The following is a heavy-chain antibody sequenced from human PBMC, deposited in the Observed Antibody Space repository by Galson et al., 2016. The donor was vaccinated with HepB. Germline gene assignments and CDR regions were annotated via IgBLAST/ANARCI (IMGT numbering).Heavy chain of an antibody. CDR2: TKYDGSDK. Sequence: SLRLSCAASGFTFSAYDMHWVRQAPGKGLEWVAVTKYDGSDKYYADSVKGRFTISRDNSKNTLYLQMNSLRAEDTAVYYCAIDPGFSGYYINWFDPWGQGTLVTVSS. CDR1: GFTFSAYD. V-gene: IGHV3-33*01. CDR3: AIDPGFSGYYINWFDP. D-gene: IGHD3-9*01. J-gene: IGHJ5*02.